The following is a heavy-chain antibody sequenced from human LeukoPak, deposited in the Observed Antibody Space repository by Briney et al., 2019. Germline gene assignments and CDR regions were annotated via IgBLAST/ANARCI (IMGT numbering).Heavy chain of an antibody. J-gene: IGHJ4*02. V-gene: IGHV3-23*01. D-gene: IGHD3-10*01. CDR2: ISGSGGST. CDR3: ASRGGIHPYYFDY. CDR1: GFTFSSYA. Sequence: GGSLRLSCAASGFTFSSYAMSWVRQAPGKGLEWVSAISGSGGSTYYADSVKGRFTISRDNSKNTLYLQMNSLRAEDTAVYYCASRGGIHPYYFDYWGQGTLVTVSS.